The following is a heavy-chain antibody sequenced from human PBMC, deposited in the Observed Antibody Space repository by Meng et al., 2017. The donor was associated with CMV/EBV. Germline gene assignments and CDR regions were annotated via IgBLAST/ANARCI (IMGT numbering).Heavy chain of an antibody. D-gene: IGHD6-13*01. J-gene: IGHJ3*02. Sequence: SVKVSCKASGGTFSSYTISWVRQAPGQGLEWMGRIIPILGIANYAQKFQGRVTITADKSTSTAYMELSSLRSEDTAVYYCARRLTIAAAGRNAFDIWGQGTMVTVSS. V-gene: IGHV1-69*02. CDR2: IIPILGIA. CDR3: ARRLTIAAAGRNAFDI. CDR1: GGTFSSYT.